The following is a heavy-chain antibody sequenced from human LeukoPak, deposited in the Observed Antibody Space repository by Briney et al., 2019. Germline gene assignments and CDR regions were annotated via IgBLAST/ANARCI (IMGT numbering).Heavy chain of an antibody. V-gene: IGHV3-66*01. D-gene: IGHD6-13*01. CDR2: IYSGGST. CDR1: AFTVSSNY. Sequence: GGSLRLSCAASAFTVSSNYMNWVRQAPGKGLEWVSVIYSGGSTYYADPVKGRFTISRDNSKNTLYLQMSSLRAEDTAVYYCAGGARRQQPFDYWGQGTLVTVSS. J-gene: IGHJ4*02. CDR3: AGGARRQQPFDY.